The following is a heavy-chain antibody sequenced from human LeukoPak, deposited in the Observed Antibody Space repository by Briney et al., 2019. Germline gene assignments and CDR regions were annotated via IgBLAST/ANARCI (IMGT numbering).Heavy chain of an antibody. CDR2: IYTSGST. J-gene: IGHJ5*02. V-gene: IGHV4-4*09. Sequence: SETLSLTCTVSGGSISSYYWSWIRQPPGKGLEWIGYIYTSGSTNYNPSLKSRVTISVDTSKNQSSLKLSSVTAADTAVYYCARHVVPAAIFEGWFDPWGQGTLVTVSS. D-gene: IGHD2-2*02. CDR1: GGSISSYY. CDR3: ARHVVPAAIFEGWFDP.